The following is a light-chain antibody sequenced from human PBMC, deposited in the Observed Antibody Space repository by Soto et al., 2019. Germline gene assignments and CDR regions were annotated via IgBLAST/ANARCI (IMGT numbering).Light chain of an antibody. CDR3: QQRSNWPPWT. J-gene: IGKJ1*01. V-gene: IGKV1-39*01. CDR1: QSISSY. CDR2: AAS. Sequence: DIQMTQSPSALSASVGDRVTITCRASQSISSYLNWYQQKPGKAPKLLIYAASSLQSGVPSRFSGSGSGTDFTLTISSLEPEDFAVYYCQQRSNWPPWTSGQGTKADIK.